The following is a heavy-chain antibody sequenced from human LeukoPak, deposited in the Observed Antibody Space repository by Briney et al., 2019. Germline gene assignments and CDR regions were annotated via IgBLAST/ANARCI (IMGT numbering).Heavy chain of an antibody. CDR3: ARDYRSSSGIGFDY. CDR1: GFTFSSYA. CDR2: ISSSSSTT. D-gene: IGHD6-6*01. V-gene: IGHV3-48*02. Sequence: GGSLRLSCAASGFTFSSYAMSWVRQAPGKGLEWVSFISSSSSTTYYAESVKGRFTISRDNAKNSLYLQMNSLRDEDTAVYYCARDYRSSSGIGFDYWGQGTLVTVSS. J-gene: IGHJ4*02.